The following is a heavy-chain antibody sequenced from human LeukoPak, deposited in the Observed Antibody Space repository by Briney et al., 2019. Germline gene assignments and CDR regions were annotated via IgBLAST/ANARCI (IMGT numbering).Heavy chain of an antibody. V-gene: IGHV4-38-2*01. J-gene: IGHJ3*02. CDR3: ARQIVVVPRVAFDI. CDR2: IYHSGST. D-gene: IGHD2-2*01. Sequence: SETLSLTCAVSGYSISSGYYGGWIRQPPGEGVGWIGRIYHSGSTYYNPSLKSRVTISVDTSKNQFSLTLSSVTAADTAVYYCARQIVVVPRVAFDIWGQGTMVTVSS. CDR1: GYSISSGYY.